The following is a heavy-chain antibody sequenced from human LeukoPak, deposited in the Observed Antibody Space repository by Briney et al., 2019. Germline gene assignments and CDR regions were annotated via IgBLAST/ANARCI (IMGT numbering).Heavy chain of an antibody. CDR3: ARSLEYQLPFDY. V-gene: IGHV1-69*13. Sequence: GASETVSCKASGYTFTGYYLHWVRQAPGQGLEWMGGIIPIFGTANYAQKFQGRVTITADESTSTAYMELSSLRSEDTAVYYCARSLEYQLPFDYWGQGTLVTVSS. CDR1: GYTFTGYY. CDR2: IIPIFGTA. D-gene: IGHD2-2*01. J-gene: IGHJ4*02.